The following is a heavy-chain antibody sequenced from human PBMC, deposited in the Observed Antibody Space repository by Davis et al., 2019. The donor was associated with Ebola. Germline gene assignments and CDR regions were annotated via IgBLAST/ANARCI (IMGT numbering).Heavy chain of an antibody. J-gene: IGHJ4*02. CDR3: ARGTLDATTLFDY. CDR1: GGSISSSSYY. CDR2: IYYSGST. D-gene: IGHD1-1*01. V-gene: IGHV4-39*07. Sequence: PSEALSLTCTVSGGSISSSSYYWGWIRQPPGKGLEWIGSIYYSGSTYYNPSLKSRVTISVDTSKNQFSLKLSSVTAADTAVYYCARGTLDATTLFDYWGQGTLVTVSS.